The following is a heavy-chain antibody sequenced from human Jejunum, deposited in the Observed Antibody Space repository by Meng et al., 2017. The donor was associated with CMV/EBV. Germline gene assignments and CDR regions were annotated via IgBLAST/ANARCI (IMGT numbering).Heavy chain of an antibody. CDR1: GFSFSNYI. Sequence: AASGFSFSNYIMNWVRRAPGKGLEWVSSISSSSSYIYYADSVKGRFTISRDNAKNSLYLQMDSLRVEDTAVYYCAREWSVGAYNWFDPWGQGTLSPSPQ. CDR2: ISSSSSYI. J-gene: IGHJ5*02. CDR3: AREWSVGAYNWFDP. V-gene: IGHV3-21*01. D-gene: IGHD1-26*01.